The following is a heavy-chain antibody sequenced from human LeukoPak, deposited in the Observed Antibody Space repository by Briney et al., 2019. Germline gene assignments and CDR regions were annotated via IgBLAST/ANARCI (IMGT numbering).Heavy chain of an antibody. D-gene: IGHD1-26*01. CDR3: AKDLYSGSYYADY. V-gene: IGHV3-23*01. J-gene: IGHJ4*02. Sequence: GGSLSLSCAASGFTFSSYAMSWVRQAPGKGLEWVSAISGSGGSTYYADSVKGRFTISRDNSKNTLYLQMNSLRAEDTAVYYCAKDLYSGSYYADYWGQGTLVTVSS. CDR2: ISGSGGST. CDR1: GFTFSSYA.